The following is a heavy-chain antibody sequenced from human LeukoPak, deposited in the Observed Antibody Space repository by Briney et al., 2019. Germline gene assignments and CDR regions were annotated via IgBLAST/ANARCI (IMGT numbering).Heavy chain of an antibody. J-gene: IGHJ4*02. Sequence: PGGSLRLSCTASGFTFCDYAMSWFRQAPGKGLEWVGFIRNKGYGSTTEYAASVKGRFTISRDDSNSIAYLQMNSLKTEDTAVYYCTRARRYYDSSGYYAYWGQGTLVTVSS. V-gene: IGHV3-49*03. CDR2: IRNKGYGSTT. D-gene: IGHD3-22*01. CDR3: TRARRYYDSSGYYAY. CDR1: GFTFCDYA.